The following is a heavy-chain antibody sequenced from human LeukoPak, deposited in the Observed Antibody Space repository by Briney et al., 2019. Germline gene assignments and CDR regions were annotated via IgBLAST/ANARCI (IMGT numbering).Heavy chain of an antibody. CDR2: MNPNSGNT. Sequence: ASVKVSCKASGYTFTSYDINWVRQATGQGLEWMGWMNPNSGNTGYAQKFRGRVTMTRNTSISTAYMELSSLRSEDTAVYYCTRVSAWGKLELRWFDPWGQGALVTVSS. V-gene: IGHV1-8*01. J-gene: IGHJ5*02. CDR1: GYTFTSYD. CDR3: TRVSAWGKLELRWFDP. D-gene: IGHD1-7*01.